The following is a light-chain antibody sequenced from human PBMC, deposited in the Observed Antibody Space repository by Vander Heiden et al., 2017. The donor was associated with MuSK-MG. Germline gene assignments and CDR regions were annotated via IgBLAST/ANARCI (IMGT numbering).Light chain of an antibody. J-gene: IGKJ5*01. Sequence: EVVLTQSPATLSLSPGERATLSCRASESVSSYVVWYQQKPGQAPRLLIYDTSNRATGIPTRFSGSGYGTDFTLTISIREPEDFAVYSCQQLQKWPPITFGQGTLLEIK. CDR1: ESVSSY. CDR3: QQLQKWPPIT. CDR2: DTS. V-gene: IGKV3-11*01.